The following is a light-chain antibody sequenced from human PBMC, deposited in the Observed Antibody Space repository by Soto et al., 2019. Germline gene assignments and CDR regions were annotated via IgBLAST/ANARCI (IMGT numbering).Light chain of an antibody. CDR3: QQSYSTPWT. Sequence: DIQMTQSPSSLSSSLGDRVTITLLASQSISSYLNWYQQKPGKAPKLLTYAASSLQSGVPSRFSGSGSGTDFTLTISSLQPEDFATYYCQQSYSTPWTFGQGTKVDIK. CDR2: AAS. CDR1: QSISSY. J-gene: IGKJ1*01. V-gene: IGKV1-39*01.